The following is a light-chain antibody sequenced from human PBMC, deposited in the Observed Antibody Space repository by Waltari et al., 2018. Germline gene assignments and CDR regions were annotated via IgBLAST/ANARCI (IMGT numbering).Light chain of an antibody. CDR1: QSTVVW. Sequence: DIQVTQSPSTLSASVGARVTLTCRASQSTVVWLAWYQQKPGKAPRLLIYKASYLESGVPSRFSGSGSGTEFTLTISSLQADDFATYYCLQYNSYPWTFGQGTKVEIK. J-gene: IGKJ1*01. CDR2: KAS. CDR3: LQYNSYPWT. V-gene: IGKV1-5*03.